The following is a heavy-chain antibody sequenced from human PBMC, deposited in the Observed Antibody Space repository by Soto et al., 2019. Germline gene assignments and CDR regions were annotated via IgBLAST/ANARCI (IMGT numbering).Heavy chain of an antibody. CDR2: INHSGNT. V-gene: IGHV4-34*01. CDR1: GGSLSGYY. Sequence: QVQLQQWGAGLLKPSETLSLTCAVYGGSLSGYYWSWLRQPPGKALEWIGEINHSGNTNYNPSLKSRVTISVGTSKSQLFLSLSSRTAADTAMYYCARHHVRGRTIAGAAEFWGQGTLVTVSS. CDR3: ARHHVRGRTIAGAAEF. D-gene: IGHD1-26*01. J-gene: IGHJ4*02.